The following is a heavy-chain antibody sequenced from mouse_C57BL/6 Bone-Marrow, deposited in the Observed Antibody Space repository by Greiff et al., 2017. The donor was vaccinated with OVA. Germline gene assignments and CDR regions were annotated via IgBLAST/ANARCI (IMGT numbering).Heavy chain of an antibody. J-gene: IGHJ1*03. D-gene: IGHD2-1*01. CDR1: GYTFTDYY. Sequence: VQLQQSGPELVKPGASVKISCKASGYTFTDYYMNWVKQSHGKSLEWIGDINPNNGGTSYNQKFKGKATLTVDKSSSTAYMELRSLTSEDSAVYYCARDYGNWGYFDVWGTGTTVTVSS. CDR2: INPNNGGT. V-gene: IGHV1-26*01. CDR3: ARDYGNWGYFDV.